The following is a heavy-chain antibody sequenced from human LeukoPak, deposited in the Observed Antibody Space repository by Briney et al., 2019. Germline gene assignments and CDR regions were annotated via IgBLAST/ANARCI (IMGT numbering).Heavy chain of an antibody. CDR2: IYYSGST. V-gene: IGHV4-39*01. CDR3: ARHDIAAAGTEHVQWYYYYGMDV. CDR1: GGSISSSSYY. J-gene: IGHJ6*02. D-gene: IGHD6-13*01. Sequence: PSETLSLTCTVSGGSISSSSYYWGWIRQPPGKGLEWIGSIYYSGSTYYNPSLKSRVTISVDTSKNQFSLKLSSVTAADTAVYYCARHDIAAAGTEHVQWYYYYGMDVWGQGTTVTVSS.